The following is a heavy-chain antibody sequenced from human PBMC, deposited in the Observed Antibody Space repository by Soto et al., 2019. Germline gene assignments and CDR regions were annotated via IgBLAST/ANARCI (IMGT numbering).Heavy chain of an antibody. V-gene: IGHV1-69*12. CDR2: IITMFGTA. D-gene: IGHD5-12*01. CDR3: ASGIQLWLRRINNGYSG. J-gene: IGHJ4*02. Sequence: QDQLVQSGAEVKKPESSVKVSCKAPGGTFSTYAISWVRQAPGQGLEWMGGIITMFGTANYAQRFQDRVTITADESTNTVYMDLRSLRSVYTAVYFCASGIQLWLRRINNGYSGWGQGTLVTVSS. CDR1: GGTFSTYA.